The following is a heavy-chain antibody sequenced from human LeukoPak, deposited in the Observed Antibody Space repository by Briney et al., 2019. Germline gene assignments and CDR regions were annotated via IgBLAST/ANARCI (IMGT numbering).Heavy chain of an antibody. D-gene: IGHD2-15*01. CDR2: ISYYERNK. J-gene: IGHJ6*04. CDR1: GFTFSSYA. CDR3: ARDGDCSGGSCYSAHYYYGMDV. Sequence: GGSLRLSCAASGFTFSSYAMHWVRQAPGKGLEWVAVISYYERNKYYADSVKGRFNISRDNAKNTLYLQMNSLRAEDTAVYYCARDGDCSGGSCYSAHYYYGMDVWGKGTTVTVSS. V-gene: IGHV3-30*04.